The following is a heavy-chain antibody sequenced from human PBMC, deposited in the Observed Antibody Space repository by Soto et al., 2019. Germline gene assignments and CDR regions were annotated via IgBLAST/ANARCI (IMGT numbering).Heavy chain of an antibody. CDR2: ISSSSSYI. J-gene: IGHJ4*02. V-gene: IGHV3-21*01. CDR3: AREGTYYYDSRGYYPLDY. D-gene: IGHD3-22*01. CDR1: GFTFSSYT. Sequence: EVQLVESGGGLVKPGGSLRLSCAASGFTFSSYTMKWVRQAPGKGLEWVSSISSSSSYIYYADSLKGRFTISRDNAKNSLYLQMNSLRAEDTAVYYCAREGTYYYDSRGYYPLDYRGQGTLVTVSS.